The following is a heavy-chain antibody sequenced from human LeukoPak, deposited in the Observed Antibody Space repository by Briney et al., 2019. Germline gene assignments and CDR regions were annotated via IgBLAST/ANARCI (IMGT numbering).Heavy chain of an antibody. D-gene: IGHD3-3*01. CDR1: GGSFSGYY. CDR2: INHSGST. CDR3: ARLEWGYLDF. V-gene: IGHV4-34*01. Sequence: SETLSLTCAVYGGSFSGYYWSWIRKPPGKGLEWIGEINHSGSTNYNLSLKSRVTISVDTSKNQFSLKLSSVTAADTAVYYCARLEWGYLDFWGKGTTVTISS. J-gene: IGHJ6*03.